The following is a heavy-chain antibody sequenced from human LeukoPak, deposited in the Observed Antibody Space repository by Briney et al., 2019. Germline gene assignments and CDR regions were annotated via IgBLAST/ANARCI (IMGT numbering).Heavy chain of an antibody. J-gene: IGHJ6*01. CDR2: IHYSGNT. D-gene: IGHD6-13*01. Sequence: SQPLSLTCVVSGDSIIRGGYCWSWIRQHPGKGLEWIGSIHYSGNTFYNPSPKSRIAISADTSKTQFSLKVSSVTAADTAVYYCARDGAAAPPRNYYGMDVWGQGTTVTVSS. V-gene: IGHV4-31*11. CDR3: ARDGAAAPPRNYYGMDV. CDR1: GDSIIRGGYC.